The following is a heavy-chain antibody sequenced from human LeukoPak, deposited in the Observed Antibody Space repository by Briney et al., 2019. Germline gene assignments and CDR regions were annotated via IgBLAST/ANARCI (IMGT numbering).Heavy chain of an antibody. D-gene: IGHD6-13*01. V-gene: IGHV4-30-4*01. J-gene: IGHJ4*02. CDR3: AREMAAAGYFDY. CDR1: GGSISSGDYY. CDR2: IYSSGST. Sequence: PSETLSLTCTVSGGSISSGDYYWSWIRQPPGKGLEWVGYIYSSGSTYYNPSLKSRVTISVDTSKNQFSLKLSSVTAADTAVYYCAREMAAAGYFDYWGQGTLVTVSS.